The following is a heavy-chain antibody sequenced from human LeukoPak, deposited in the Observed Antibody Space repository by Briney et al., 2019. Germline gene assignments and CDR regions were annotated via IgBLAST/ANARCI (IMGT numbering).Heavy chain of an antibody. V-gene: IGHV1-46*01. CDR2: INPSGGST. CDR1: GYTFTSYY. Sequence: ASVKVSCKASGYTFTSYYMHWVRQAPGQGLEWMGIINPSGGSTSYAQRFQGRVTMTRDTSTSTVYMELSSLRSEDTAVYYCARDPPGAVAGTGWFDPWGQGTLVTVSS. D-gene: IGHD6-19*01. J-gene: IGHJ5*02. CDR3: ARDPPGAVAGTGWFDP.